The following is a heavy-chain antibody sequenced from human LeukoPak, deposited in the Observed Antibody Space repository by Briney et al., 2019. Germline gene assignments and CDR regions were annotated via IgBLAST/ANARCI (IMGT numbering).Heavy chain of an antibody. CDR2: INHSGST. D-gene: IGHD6-19*01. Sequence: TETLSLTCAVYGGSFSDYYWSWIRQPPGKGLEWIGEINHSGSTNYNPSLKSRVTISVDTSKNQFSLKLNSVTAADTAVYYCASGVRYTSGYFYYWGQGTLVTVSS. V-gene: IGHV4-34*01. CDR1: GGSFSDYY. J-gene: IGHJ4*02. CDR3: ASGVRYTSGYFYY.